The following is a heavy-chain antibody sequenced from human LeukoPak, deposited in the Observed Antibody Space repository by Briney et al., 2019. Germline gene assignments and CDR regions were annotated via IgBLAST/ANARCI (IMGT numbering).Heavy chain of an antibody. D-gene: IGHD3-3*01. CDR1: GFTFSSYW. V-gene: IGHV3-74*01. J-gene: IGHJ3*02. Sequence: GGSLRLSCAASGFTFSSYWMHWVRQAPGKGLVWVSRINSDGSSTSYAASVKGRFTISRDNAKNTLCLQMNSLRAEDTAVYYCAREVRCDFWSGYSHDAFDIWGQGTMVTVSS. CDR2: INSDGSST. CDR3: AREVRCDFWSGYSHDAFDI.